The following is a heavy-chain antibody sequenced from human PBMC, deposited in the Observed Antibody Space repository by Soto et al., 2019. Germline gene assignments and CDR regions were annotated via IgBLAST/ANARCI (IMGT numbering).Heavy chain of an antibody. CDR2: IKSKTDGGTT. Sequence: GGSLRLSCAASGFTFSNAWMNWVRQAPGKGLEWVGRIKSKTDGGTTEYAAPVKGRFTISRDDSRNTLYLQMNSLKTEDTAVYYCTTASYELERLASYYYYGMDVWGQGTTVTVSS. D-gene: IGHD1-1*01. V-gene: IGHV3-15*07. J-gene: IGHJ6*02. CDR3: TTASYELERLASYYYYGMDV. CDR1: GFTFSNAW.